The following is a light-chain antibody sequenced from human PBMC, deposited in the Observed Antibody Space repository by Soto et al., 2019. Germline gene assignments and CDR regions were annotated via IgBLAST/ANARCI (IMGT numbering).Light chain of an antibody. J-gene: IGKJ4*01. Sequence: DIQMTQSPSSVSASVGDRVTITCRASERINTYLAWYQQQPGKAPKLLIYAASSLQSGVPSRFSGSGSGTDFTLTISSLQAEDFATYYCQQLSSYPSTFGGGTKVDIK. CDR2: AAS. CDR3: QQLSSYPST. V-gene: IGKV1-12*02. CDR1: ERINTY.